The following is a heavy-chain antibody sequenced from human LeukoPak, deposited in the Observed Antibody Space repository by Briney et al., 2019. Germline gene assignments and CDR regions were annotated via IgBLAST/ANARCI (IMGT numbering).Heavy chain of an antibody. D-gene: IGHD6-13*01. J-gene: IGHJ4*02. Sequence: SGPALVKPTPPLTLTCTFSGFSLRTSGVRVNWIRHPPGKALESLARIDWDDDTFYTPSLTTRLTISQNTPQNQMVLTMTNMDPVDTATYYCARIYSDSGIYRFEHWDRGTRVTVSS. CDR2: IDWDDDT. V-gene: IGHV2-70*04. CDR1: GFSLRTSGVR. CDR3: ARIYSDSGIYRFEH.